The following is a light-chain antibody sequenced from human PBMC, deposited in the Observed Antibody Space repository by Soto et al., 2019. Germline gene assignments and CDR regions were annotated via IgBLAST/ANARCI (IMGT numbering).Light chain of an antibody. CDR3: QQSYKNPRT. CDR2: SSS. V-gene: IGKV1-39*01. J-gene: IGKJ1*01. Sequence: DIQLTQSPSSLSASVGDRVSITCRASESISNYLNWYQQKPGKAPKLLIYSSSTLQGAAPSRFSGRGSGTDFTLTISGLQPEDSAFYWCQQSYKNPRTFGQGTNVEIK. CDR1: ESISNY.